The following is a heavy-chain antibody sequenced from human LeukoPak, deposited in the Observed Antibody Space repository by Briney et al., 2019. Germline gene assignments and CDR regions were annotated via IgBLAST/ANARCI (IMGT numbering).Heavy chain of an antibody. D-gene: IGHD2-21*01. CDR1: GGSISSYY. V-gene: IGHV4-59*01. J-gene: IGHJ6*02. CDR3: AREIALASGNSYYYYGMDV. Sequence: SETLSLTCTVSGGSISSYYWSWIRQPPGKGLEWIGYIYYSGSTNYNPSLKSRVTISVDTSKNQFSLKLSSVTAADTAVYYCAREIALASGNSYYYYGMDVWGQGTTVTVPS. CDR2: IYYSGST.